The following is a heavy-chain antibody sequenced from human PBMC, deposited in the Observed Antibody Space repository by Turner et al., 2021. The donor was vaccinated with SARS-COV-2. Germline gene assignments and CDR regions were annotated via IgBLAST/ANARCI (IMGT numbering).Heavy chain of an antibody. Sequence: QVQLQESGPGLVKPSETLSLTCTVSGGSISSYFWSWIRQPPGKGLEWIGYIFYSGSANYNPSLKSRVTISVDTSKNQFSLKLSSVTAADTAVYYCARAYYDIVTGYYTPYYFDYWGQGTLVTVSS. D-gene: IGHD3-9*01. CDR1: GGSISSYF. CDR3: ARAYYDIVTGYYTPYYFDY. V-gene: IGHV4-59*08. J-gene: IGHJ4*02. CDR2: IFYSGSA.